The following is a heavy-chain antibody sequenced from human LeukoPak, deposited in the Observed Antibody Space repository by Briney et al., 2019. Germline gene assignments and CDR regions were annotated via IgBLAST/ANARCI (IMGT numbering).Heavy chain of an antibody. J-gene: IGHJ4*02. CDR1: GFTVSTNY. CDR2: IYSGGST. V-gene: IGHV3-53*01. CDR3: AKDSVRSGGWFYFDN. Sequence: GGSLRLSCAASGFTVSTNYMSWVRQAPGKGLEWVSVIYSGGSTYYAESVKGRFTISRDNSKNTLYLQMSSLRVEDTAIYYCAKDSVRSGGWFYFDNWGQGTLVSVSS. D-gene: IGHD6-19*01.